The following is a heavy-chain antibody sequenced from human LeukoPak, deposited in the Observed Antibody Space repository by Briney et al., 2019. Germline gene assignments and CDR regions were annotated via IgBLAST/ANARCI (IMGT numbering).Heavy chain of an antibody. CDR2: ISWNSGSI. Sequence: PGGSLRLSCAASGFTFDDYAMHWVRQAPGKGLEWVSGISWNSGSIGYADSVKGRFTISRDNAKNSLYLQMHSLRAEDTALYYCAKATSAYYYDSSGYPDYWGQGTLVTVSS. V-gene: IGHV3-9*01. CDR1: GFTFDDYA. CDR3: AKATSAYYYDSSGYPDY. D-gene: IGHD3-22*01. J-gene: IGHJ4*02.